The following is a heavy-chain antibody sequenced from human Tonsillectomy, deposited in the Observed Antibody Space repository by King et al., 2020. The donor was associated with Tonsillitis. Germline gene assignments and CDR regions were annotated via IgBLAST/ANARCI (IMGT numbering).Heavy chain of an antibody. J-gene: IGHJ4*02. D-gene: IGHD1-26*01. V-gene: IGHV3-21*01. Sequence: VQLVQSGGGLVRPGGSLRLSCAASGLTFSSFTMNWVRRPPGKGLEWVSSISYSGTYVYYADSVKGRFTISRDNANNLVYLQMTSLRVDDTAMYYCARDRDRLSGSYYDYWGQGTLVTVSS. CDR1: GLTFSSFT. CDR2: ISYSGTYV. CDR3: ARDRDRLSGSYYDY.